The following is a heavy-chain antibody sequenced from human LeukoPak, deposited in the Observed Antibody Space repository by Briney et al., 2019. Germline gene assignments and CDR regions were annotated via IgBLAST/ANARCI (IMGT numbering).Heavy chain of an antibody. CDR1: GFIFRSYT. Sequence: GESLRLSCAASGFIFRSYTMNWVRQAPGKGLEWISYITSSSSTLYYADSVKGRFTISRDNAKNSLYLQMNSLRDEDTAVYYCASGYSSALRYFDYWGQGTLVTVSS. J-gene: IGHJ4*02. D-gene: IGHD6-19*01. V-gene: IGHV3-48*02. CDR2: ITSSSSTL. CDR3: ASGYSSALRYFDY.